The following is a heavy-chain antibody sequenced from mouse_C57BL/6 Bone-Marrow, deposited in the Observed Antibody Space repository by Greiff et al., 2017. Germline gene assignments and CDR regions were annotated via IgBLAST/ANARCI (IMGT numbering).Heavy chain of an antibody. CDR1: GYTFTSYW. CDR3: ARDSSGLFDY. Sequence: VQLQQPGAELVKPGASVKMSCKASGYTFTSYWITWVKQRPGQGLAWIGDIYPGSGSTTYNEKFKSKATLTVDTSSSTAYMQLSSLTSEDAAVYDCARDSSGLFDYWGQGTTLTVSS. CDR2: IYPGSGST. J-gene: IGHJ2*01. D-gene: IGHD3-2*01. V-gene: IGHV1-55*01.